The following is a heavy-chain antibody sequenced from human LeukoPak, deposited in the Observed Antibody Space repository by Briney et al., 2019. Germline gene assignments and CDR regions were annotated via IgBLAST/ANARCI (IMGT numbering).Heavy chain of an antibody. V-gene: IGHV3-23*01. J-gene: IGHJ3*02. D-gene: IGHD2-8*01. CDR1: GFTFSNYA. CDR3: AKDSFSHNGVYDALDI. Sequence: GGSLRLSCAASGFTFSNYAMTWVRQAPGKGLEWVSTIGGGPVYYADSVKGRFTISRDDSKNTLFLQMNSLRAEDTAIYYCAKDSFSHNGVYDALDIWGQGTMVTVSS. CDR2: IGGGPV.